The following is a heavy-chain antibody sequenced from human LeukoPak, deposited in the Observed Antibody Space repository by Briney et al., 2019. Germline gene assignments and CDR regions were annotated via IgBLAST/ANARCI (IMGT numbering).Heavy chain of an antibody. CDR1: GYTFTSYD. CDR3: ARDYRGIAAAGKGSYYYYYMDV. J-gene: IGHJ6*03. V-gene: IGHV1-8*01. Sequence: ASVKVSCKASGYTFTSYDINWVRQATGQGLEWMGWMNPNGGNTGYAQKFQGRVTMTRNTSISTAYMELSSLRSEDTAVYYCARDYRGIAAAGKGSYYYYYMDVWGKGTTVTVSS. CDR2: MNPNGGNT. D-gene: IGHD6-13*01.